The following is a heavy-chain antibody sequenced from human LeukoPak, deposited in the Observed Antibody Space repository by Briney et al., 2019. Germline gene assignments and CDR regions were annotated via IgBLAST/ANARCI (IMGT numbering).Heavy chain of an antibody. D-gene: IGHD2-2*01. CDR2: ISAYNGNT. CDR3: ARSRGSSTSSYYYYGMDV. CDR1: GYAFTSYG. V-gene: IGHV1-18*01. Sequence: ASVKVSCKASGYAFTSYGISWVRQAPGQGLEWMGWISAYNGNTNYAQKLQGRVTMTTDTSTSTAYMELRSLRSDDTAVYYCARSRGSSTSSYYYYGMDVWGQGTTVTVSS. J-gene: IGHJ6*02.